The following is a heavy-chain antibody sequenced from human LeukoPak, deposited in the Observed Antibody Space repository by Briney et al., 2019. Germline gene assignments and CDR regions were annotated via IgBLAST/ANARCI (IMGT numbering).Heavy chain of an antibody. CDR1: GFTFSSYG. D-gene: IGHD4/OR15-4a*01. Sequence: GGSLRLSCAASGFTFSSYGMTWVRQAPGKGLEWVSAISCTGGRTYYADSVKGRFTISRDNFKNTMYLQMNSLRAEDTAVYYCARRAGAYSHPYDYWGQGTLVTVSS. CDR2: ISCTGGRT. V-gene: IGHV3-23*01. CDR3: ARRAGAYSHPYDY. J-gene: IGHJ4*02.